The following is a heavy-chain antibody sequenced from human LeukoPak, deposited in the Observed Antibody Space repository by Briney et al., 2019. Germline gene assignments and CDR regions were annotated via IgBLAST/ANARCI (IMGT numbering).Heavy chain of an antibody. J-gene: IGHJ4*02. CDR2: ISYDGGKK. CDR3: AKSTWFDYFDY. Sequence: PGGSLRLSCAASGFTFSSHDMHWVRQAPGKGLEWVSIISYDGGKKDYADSVKGRFTISRDNSKNTLYLQMNRLRADDTAIYYCAKSTWFDYFDYWGQGTLVTVSS. CDR1: GFTFSSHD. D-gene: IGHD3-9*01. V-gene: IGHV3-30*18.